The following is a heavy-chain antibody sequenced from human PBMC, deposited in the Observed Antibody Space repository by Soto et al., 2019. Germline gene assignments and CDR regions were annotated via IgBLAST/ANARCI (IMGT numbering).Heavy chain of an antibody. J-gene: IGHJ4*02. CDR1: GGSFTSNNW. CDR2: IYRTGST. D-gene: IGHD1-7*01. V-gene: IGHV4-4*02. CDR3: ASRDKGTSVEC. Sequence: NPSETLSLTCAFSGGSFTSNNWWTWVRQPPGQGLEWIGEIYRTGSTNYNPSLKSRVTISLDKSENQFSLKVTSLTAADTAVYYCASRDKGTSVECWGQGTLVNVSS.